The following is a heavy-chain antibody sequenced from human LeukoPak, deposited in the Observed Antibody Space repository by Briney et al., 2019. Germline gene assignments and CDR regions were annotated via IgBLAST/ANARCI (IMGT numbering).Heavy chain of an antibody. D-gene: IGHD5-18*01. Sequence: ASVTVSFKASGYTFTGYYMHWVRQAPGQGLEWMGWINPNSGGTNYAQKFQGRVTITRDTSISTAYMELSRLRSDDTAVYYCAREVQPGGFDPWGQGTLVTVSS. CDR1: GYTFTGYY. V-gene: IGHV1-2*02. CDR3: AREVQPGGFDP. CDR2: INPNSGGT. J-gene: IGHJ5*02.